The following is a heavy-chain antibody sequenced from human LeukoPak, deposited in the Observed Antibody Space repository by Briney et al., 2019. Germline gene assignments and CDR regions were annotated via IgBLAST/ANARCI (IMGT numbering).Heavy chain of an antibody. Sequence: GGSLRLSCAASGFTFSGSDMHWVRQASGKGLEWVGRIRGKANSYATAYAASVRGRFTISRDDSKNTTYLQMNSLRAEDTAVYYCAKEPGVGGSGYYFDYWGQGTLVTVSS. CDR1: GFTFSGSD. V-gene: IGHV3-73*01. CDR3: AKEPGVGGSGYYFDY. D-gene: IGHD1-26*01. CDR2: IRGKANSYAT. J-gene: IGHJ4*02.